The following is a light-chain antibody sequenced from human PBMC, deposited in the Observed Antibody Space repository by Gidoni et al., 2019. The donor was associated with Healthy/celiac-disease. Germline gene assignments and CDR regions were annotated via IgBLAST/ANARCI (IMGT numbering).Light chain of an antibody. Sequence: DIVMTQSPDSLAVSLGERATINCKSSQSVLYSSNNNNYLAWYQQKPVQPPKLLIFWESTRESGVPERFSGSGAGTNFTLTISSMQADDVAVYYCQQYYSTVTWTFXXXTKVEIK. CDR2: WES. CDR3: QQYYSTVTWT. V-gene: IGKV4-1*01. CDR1: QSVLYSSNNNNY. J-gene: IGKJ1*01.